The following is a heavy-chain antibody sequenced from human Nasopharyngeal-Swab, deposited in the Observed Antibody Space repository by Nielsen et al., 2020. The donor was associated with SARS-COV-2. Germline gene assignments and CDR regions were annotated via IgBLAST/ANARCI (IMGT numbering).Heavy chain of an antibody. CDR3: AREGSLGGMDV. CDR1: GFTFSSYG. Sequence: GESLKISCAASGFTFSSYGMHWVRQAPGKGLEWMAVISYDGSNKYYADSVKGRFTISRDNSKNTLYLQMNSRRAEDTSVYYCAREGSLGGMDVWGQGTTVTVSS. V-gene: IGHV3-30*03. J-gene: IGHJ6*02. CDR2: ISYDGSNK.